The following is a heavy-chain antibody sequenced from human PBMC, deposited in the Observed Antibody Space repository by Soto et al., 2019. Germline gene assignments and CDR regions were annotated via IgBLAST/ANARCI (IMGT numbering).Heavy chain of an antibody. Sequence: GGSLRLSCAASEFTFTYAWMNWVRQAPGKGLEWVGLITSKTDGGQPHYAAPVKGRFTISRDEPQNTLYLHMNSLKTEDSAVYYCTSLYYGHWGQGTMVTVSS. J-gene: IGHJ4*02. CDR3: TSLYYGH. CDR2: ITSKTDGGQP. D-gene: IGHD3-16*02. CDR1: EFTFTYAW. V-gene: IGHV3-15*07.